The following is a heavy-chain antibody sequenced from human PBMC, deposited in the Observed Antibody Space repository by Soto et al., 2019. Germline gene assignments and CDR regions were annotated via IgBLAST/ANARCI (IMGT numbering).Heavy chain of an antibody. CDR1: GYSISSGYY. CDR3: AVGYCSSTTCSREYFQH. CDR2: IYHSGST. D-gene: IGHD2-2*01. J-gene: IGHJ1*01. Sequence: NPSETLSLTCAVSGYSISSGYYWGWIRQPPGKGLEWIGTIYHSGSTFRNPSLKSRVTISVDTSKNQFSLKLRSVTAADTAVYYCAVGYCSSTTCSREYFQHWGQGTLVTVSS. V-gene: IGHV4-38-2*01.